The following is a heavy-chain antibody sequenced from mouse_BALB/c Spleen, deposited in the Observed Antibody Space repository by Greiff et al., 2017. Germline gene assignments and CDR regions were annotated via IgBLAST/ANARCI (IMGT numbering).Heavy chain of an antibody. J-gene: IGHJ3*01. V-gene: IGHV5-6-3*01. CDR2: INSNGGST. D-gene: IGHD1-1*01. CDR1: GFTFSSYG. Sequence: EVQLKESGGGLVQPGGSLKLSCAASGFTFSSYGMSWVRQTPDKRLELVATINSNGGSTYYPDSVKGRFTISRDNAKNTLYLQMSSLKSEDTAMYYCARDYYGSSWFAYWGQGTLVTVSA. CDR3: ARDYYGSSWFAY.